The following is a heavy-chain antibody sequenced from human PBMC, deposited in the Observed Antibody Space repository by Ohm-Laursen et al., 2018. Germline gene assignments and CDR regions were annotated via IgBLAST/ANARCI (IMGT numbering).Heavy chain of an antibody. J-gene: IGHJ4*02. Sequence: GSLRLSCSASGFTFSDYYMSWLRQAPGKGLEWVSHISRGDNTLYYADSVKGRFTISRDNAKNSLYLQMNSLRAEDTAVYYCARGYSGRDYFDYWGQGTLVTVSS. CDR2: ISRGDNTL. V-gene: IGHV3-11*04. CDR3: ARGYSGRDYFDY. CDR1: GFTFSDYY. D-gene: IGHD3-10*01.